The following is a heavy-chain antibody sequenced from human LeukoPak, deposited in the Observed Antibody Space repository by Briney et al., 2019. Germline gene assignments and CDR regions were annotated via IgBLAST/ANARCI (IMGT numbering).Heavy chain of an antibody. CDR1: GFTFSSYS. D-gene: IGHD3-22*01. J-gene: IGHJ4*02. CDR2: ISSSSSYI. CDR3: ARAGGTDSSGRDFDY. Sequence: PGGSLRLSCAASGFTFSSYSMNWVRQAPGKGLEWVSSISSSSSYIYYADSVKGRFTISRDNAKNSLYLQMNSLRAEDTAVYYCARAGGTDSSGRDFDYWGQGTLVTVSS. V-gene: IGHV3-21*01.